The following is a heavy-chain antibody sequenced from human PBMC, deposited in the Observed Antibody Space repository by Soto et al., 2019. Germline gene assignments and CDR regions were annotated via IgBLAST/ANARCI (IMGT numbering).Heavy chain of an antibody. Sequence: GGSLRLSCAASGFTFSSYGMHWVRQAPGKGLEWVAVISYDGSNKYYADSVKGRFTISRDNSKNTLYLQMNSLRAEDTAVYYCAKDKQSGWERGDYFDYWGQGTLVTVSS. CDR2: ISYDGSNK. J-gene: IGHJ4*02. V-gene: IGHV3-30*18. CDR3: AKDKQSGWERGDYFDY. CDR1: GFTFSSYG. D-gene: IGHD1-26*01.